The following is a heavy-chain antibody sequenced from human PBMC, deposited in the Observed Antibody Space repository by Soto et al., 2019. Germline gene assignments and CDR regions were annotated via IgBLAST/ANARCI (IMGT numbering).Heavy chain of an antibody. V-gene: IGHV4-38-2*01. D-gene: IGHD5-12*01. CDR2: VDHSGST. CDR1: GYVITSGYY. CDR3: ARYFPTYSGPTI. Sequence: SDTLSLTCVVSGYVITSGYYWGWIRQPPGKGLEWIGTVDHSGSTYYDPSLQGRATISIDTSKNKFSLKLTSVTAADTALYYCARYFPTYSGPTIWGQGTRVTVS. J-gene: IGHJ4*02.